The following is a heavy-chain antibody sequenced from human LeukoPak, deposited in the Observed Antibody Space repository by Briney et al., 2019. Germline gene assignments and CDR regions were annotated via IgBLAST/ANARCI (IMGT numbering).Heavy chain of an antibody. CDR2: IYSSGST. Sequence: SETLSLTCSVSGGSISQYYWGWIRRPPGKRLEWMGQIYSSGSTDYNPSLKSRVSISMDSSGNQFSLKLSSPTAADTAVYYCARIIRGSFSSLGYMDVWGKGTTVTVSS. J-gene: IGHJ6*03. D-gene: IGHD3-10*01. CDR1: GGSISQYY. CDR3: ARIIRGSFSSLGYMDV. V-gene: IGHV4-59*01.